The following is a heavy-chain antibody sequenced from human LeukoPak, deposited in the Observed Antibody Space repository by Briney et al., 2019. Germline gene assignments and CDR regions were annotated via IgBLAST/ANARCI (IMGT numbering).Heavy chain of an antibody. CDR3: AKFRKPMALLDAFDI. D-gene: IGHD1-14*01. V-gene: IGHV3-30*04. CDR1: GFPFSVSA. Sequence: GGSLRLSCAASGFPFSVSAMHWVRQAPGKGLEWVTLILSDGTNKYYTDSVKGRFTISRDNSKNTLYLQMNSLRAEDTAVYYCAKFRKPMALLDAFDIWGQGTMVTVSS. CDR2: ILSDGTNK. J-gene: IGHJ3*02.